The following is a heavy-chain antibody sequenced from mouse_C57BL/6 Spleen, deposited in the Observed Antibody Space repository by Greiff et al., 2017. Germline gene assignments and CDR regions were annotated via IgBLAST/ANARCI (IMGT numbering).Heavy chain of an antibody. V-gene: IGHV10-1*01. CDR1: GFSFNTYA. CDR2: IRSKSNNYAT. J-gene: IGHJ1*03. Sequence: EVKVVESGGGLVQPKGSLKLSCAASGFSFNTYAMNWVRQAPGKGLEWVARIRSKSNNYATYYADSVKDRFTISRDDSESMLYLQMNNLKTEDTAMYYCVRHVRYSNYGYFDVWGTGTTVTVSS. D-gene: IGHD2-5*01. CDR3: VRHVRYSNYGYFDV.